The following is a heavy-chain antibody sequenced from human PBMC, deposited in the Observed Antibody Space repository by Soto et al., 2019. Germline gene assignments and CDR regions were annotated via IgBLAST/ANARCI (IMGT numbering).Heavy chain of an antibody. CDR2: IIPIFGTA. CDR1: GGTFSSYA. Sequence: GASVKVSCKASGGTFSSYAISWVRQAPGQGLEWMGGIIPIFGTANYAQKFQGRVTMTADKSTSTAYMELSSLRSEDTAVYYCARDTAMVSIFDYWGQGTLVTVSS. V-gene: IGHV1-69*06. J-gene: IGHJ4*02. D-gene: IGHD5-18*01. CDR3: ARDTAMVSIFDY.